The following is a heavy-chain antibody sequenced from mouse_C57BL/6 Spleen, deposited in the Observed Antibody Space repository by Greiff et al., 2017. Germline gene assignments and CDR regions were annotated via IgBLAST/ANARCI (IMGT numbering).Heavy chain of an antibody. CDR2: IYPRSGNT. CDR1: GYTFTSYG. V-gene: IGHV1-81*01. CDR3: AGPDGDAMDY. J-gene: IGHJ4*01. Sequence: QVQLQQSGAELARPGASVKLSCKASGYTFTSYGISWVKQRTGQGLEWIGEIYPRSGNTYYNEKFKGKATLTADKSSSTAYMELRSLTSEDAAVXFCAGPDGDAMDYWGQGTPVTVSS. D-gene: IGHD2-3*01.